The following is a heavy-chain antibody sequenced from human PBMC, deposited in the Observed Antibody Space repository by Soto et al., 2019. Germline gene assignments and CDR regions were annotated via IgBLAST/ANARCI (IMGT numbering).Heavy chain of an antibody. J-gene: IGHJ6*02. CDR2: IYYSGST. V-gene: IGHV4-30-4*01. Sequence: QVQLQESGPGLVKPSQTLSLTCTVSGGSISSGDYYWSWIRQPPGKGLELIGYIYYSGSTYYNPSLKCRVTLSVDPSKNQFALKLSSVTAADTAVYYCASHDYAHYGMDVWGQGATVTVSS. CDR1: GGSISSGDYY. D-gene: IGHD3-16*01. CDR3: ASHDYAHYGMDV.